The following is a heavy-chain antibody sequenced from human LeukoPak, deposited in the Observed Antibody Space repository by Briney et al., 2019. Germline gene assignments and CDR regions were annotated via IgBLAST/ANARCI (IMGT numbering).Heavy chain of an antibody. J-gene: IGHJ4*02. V-gene: IGHV3-48*02. Sequence: GGSLRLSCVASGFTFSDYSMNWVRQAPGKGLEWVSYISSSTSTMYYADSVKGRFTISRDNAKNSLYLQMDSLRDEDTAVYYCAHSNWVYWGQGTLVTVSS. CDR3: AHSNWVY. CDR2: ISSSTSTM. CDR1: GFTFSDYS. D-gene: IGHD6-13*01.